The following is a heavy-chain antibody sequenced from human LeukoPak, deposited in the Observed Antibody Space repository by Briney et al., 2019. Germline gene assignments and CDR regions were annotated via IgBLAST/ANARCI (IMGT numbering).Heavy chain of an antibody. CDR3: ARGGGIVGATGDY. CDR2: INPNSGGT. Sequence: ASVKVSCKASGYTFTGYYMHWVRQAPGQGLEWMGWINPNSGGTNYAQKFQGRVTMTRDTSISTAYMELSRLRSDDTAVYYGARGGGIVGATGDYWGKGTLSPSPQ. J-gene: IGHJ4*02. CDR1: GYTFTGYY. V-gene: IGHV1-2*02. D-gene: IGHD1-26*01.